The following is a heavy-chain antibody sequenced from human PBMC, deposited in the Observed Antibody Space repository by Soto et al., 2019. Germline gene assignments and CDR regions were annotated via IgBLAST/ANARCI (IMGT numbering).Heavy chain of an antibody. J-gene: IGHJ4*02. CDR1: GFTFDDYA. V-gene: IGHV3-9*01. Sequence: EVQLVESGGGLVQPGRSLRLSCAASGFTFDDYAMHWVRQAPGKGLEWVSGISWNSGSIGYADSVKGRFTISRDNAKNPLYLQMNSLRAEDTALYYCPKDIYSNYRRGEVDYWGQGTLVTVSS. CDR3: PKDIYSNYRRGEVDY. CDR2: ISWNSGSI. D-gene: IGHD4-4*01.